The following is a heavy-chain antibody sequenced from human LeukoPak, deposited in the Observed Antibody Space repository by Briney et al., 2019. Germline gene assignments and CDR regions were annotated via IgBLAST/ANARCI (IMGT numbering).Heavy chain of an antibody. CDR1: GFTFSDYY. J-gene: IGHJ5*02. CDR3: ARDWYCSSSICYTDRNWFDP. CDR2: ISTTSTNA. V-gene: IGHV3-11*05. Sequence: GGSLRLSCAASGFTFSDYYMSWIRQAPGKGLEWVSYISTTSTNADYAGPEKGRFTIARDNAKNSLYLQMNSLRPEDTAVYYCARDWYCSSSICYTDRNWFDPWGQGTLVTISS. D-gene: IGHD2-2*02.